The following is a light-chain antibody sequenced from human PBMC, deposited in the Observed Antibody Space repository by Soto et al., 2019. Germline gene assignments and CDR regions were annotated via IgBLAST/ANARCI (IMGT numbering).Light chain of an antibody. CDR1: SSDVGAYDY. CDR2: EVS. J-gene: IGLJ1*01. CDR3: ASYTPTSTRV. Sequence: QSALTQPATVSGSPGQSIAISCTGTSSDVGAYDYVSWYQQHPDKAPKLIIYEVSNRPSGVSDRFSGSKSVNTATLTISGLQAEDEADYYCASYTPTSTRVFGTGTKVTVL. V-gene: IGLV2-14*03.